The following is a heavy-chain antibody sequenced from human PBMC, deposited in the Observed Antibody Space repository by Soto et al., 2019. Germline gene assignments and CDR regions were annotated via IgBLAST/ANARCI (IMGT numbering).Heavy chain of an antibody. D-gene: IGHD3-9*01. J-gene: IGHJ6*02. Sequence: GGSLRLSCAASGFTFSSNYMSWVRQAPGKGLEWVSVIYSGGSTYYADSVKGRFTISRDNSKNTLYLQMNSLRAEDTAVYYCARARSYDILTGTDYYGMDVWGQGTTVTVSS. CDR2: IYSGGST. CDR1: GFTFSSNY. V-gene: IGHV3-53*01. CDR3: ARARSYDILTGTDYYGMDV.